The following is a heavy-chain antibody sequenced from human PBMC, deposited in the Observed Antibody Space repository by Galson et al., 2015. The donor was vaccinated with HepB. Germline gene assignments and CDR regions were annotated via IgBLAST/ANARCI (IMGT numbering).Heavy chain of an antibody. Sequence: SLRLSCAASGFTVSASYMSWVRQAPGKGLGWVSVIYRGGTTYYADSVKGRFTISRDNSKNTLYLQMNSLRAEDTAVYYCARDHPSLWFGVKGGMDVWGQGTTVTICS. V-gene: IGHV3-66*01. CDR2: IYRGGTT. D-gene: IGHD3-10*01. CDR1: GFTVSASY. CDR3: ARDHPSLWFGVKGGMDV. J-gene: IGHJ6*02.